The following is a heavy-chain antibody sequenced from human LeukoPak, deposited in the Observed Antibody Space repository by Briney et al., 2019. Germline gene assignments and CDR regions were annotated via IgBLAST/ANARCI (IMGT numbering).Heavy chain of an antibody. Sequence: RGSLRLSCAASGFTFSSYEMNWVRQAPGKGLEWVSYISRSGDTIHYPNSVKGRFTISRDNAKNSLYLQMNSLRAEDTAVYYCAKELGSGYWHYFDYWGPGILVTVSS. CDR1: GFTFSSYE. J-gene: IGHJ4*02. D-gene: IGHD3-22*01. CDR2: ISRSGDTI. CDR3: AKELGSGYWHYFDY. V-gene: IGHV3-48*03.